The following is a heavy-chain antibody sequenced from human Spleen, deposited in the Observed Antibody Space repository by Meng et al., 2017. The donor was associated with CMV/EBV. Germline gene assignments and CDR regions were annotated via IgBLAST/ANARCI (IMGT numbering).Heavy chain of an antibody. Sequence: SETLSLTCSVSGDSVSSYYWSWIRQPPGKGLEWIAYIHYSGSTNFNPSLKSRVTIAVDTSKNQFSLNLSSVTAADTAVYFCARQTSDNLFDPWGQGTLVTVSS. CDR3: ARQTSDNLFDP. CDR2: IHYSGST. D-gene: IGHD2-15*01. CDR1: GDSVSSYY. J-gene: IGHJ5*02. V-gene: IGHV4-59*02.